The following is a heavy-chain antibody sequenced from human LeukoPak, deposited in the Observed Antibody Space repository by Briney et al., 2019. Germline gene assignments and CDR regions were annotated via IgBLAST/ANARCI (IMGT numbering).Heavy chain of an antibody. Sequence: SSVNVSCKASGYTFTFYYMHWVRHAPGPGLDWMGWSNTNGGGNNYAKNIQGRDTMTRDTSISTVYMALSKLRTDDTAVYDCARGYCKGGSGIGVMDVWGQGTTVTVSS. CDR3: ARGYCKGGSGIGVMDV. V-gene: IGHV1-2*02. CDR1: GYTFTFYY. J-gene: IGHJ6*02. CDR2: SNTNGGGN. D-gene: IGHD2-15*01.